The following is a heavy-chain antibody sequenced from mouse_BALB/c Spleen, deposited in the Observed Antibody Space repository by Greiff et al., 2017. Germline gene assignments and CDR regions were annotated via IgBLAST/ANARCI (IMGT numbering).Heavy chain of an antibody. CDR1: GFTFSSYA. Sequence: VQLKESGGGLVKPGGSLKLSCAASGFTFSSYAMSWVRQTPEKRLEWVASISSGGSTYYPDSVKGRFTISRDNARNILYLQMSSLRSEDTAMYYCARGFVMDYWGQGTSVTVSS. CDR3: ARGFVMDY. CDR2: ISSGGST. V-gene: IGHV5-6-5*01. J-gene: IGHJ4*01.